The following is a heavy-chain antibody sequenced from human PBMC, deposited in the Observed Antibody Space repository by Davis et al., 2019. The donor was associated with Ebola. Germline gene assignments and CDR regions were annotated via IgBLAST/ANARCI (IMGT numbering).Heavy chain of an antibody. J-gene: IGHJ4*02. Sequence: GESLKISCAASGFTFSSYEMNWVRQAPGKGLEWVSYISSSGSTIYYADSVKGRFTISRDNAKNSLYLQMNSLRAEDTAVYYCAKDRDSSSLGWIFDYWGQGTLVTVSS. V-gene: IGHV3-48*03. CDR3: AKDRDSSSLGWIFDY. CDR1: GFTFSSYE. D-gene: IGHD6-6*01. CDR2: ISSSGSTI.